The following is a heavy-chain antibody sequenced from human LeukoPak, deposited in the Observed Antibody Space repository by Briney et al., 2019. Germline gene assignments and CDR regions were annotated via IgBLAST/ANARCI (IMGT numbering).Heavy chain of an antibody. Sequence: GGSLRLSCAASGFTFSSYAMHWVRQAPGKGLEWVAVISYDGSNIYYADSVKGRFTISRDNSKNTLYLQMNSLRAEDTAVYYCARGGFDIWGQGTMVTVSS. V-gene: IGHV3-30-3*01. CDR2: ISYDGSNI. J-gene: IGHJ3*02. CDR1: GFTFSSYA. CDR3: ARGGFDI.